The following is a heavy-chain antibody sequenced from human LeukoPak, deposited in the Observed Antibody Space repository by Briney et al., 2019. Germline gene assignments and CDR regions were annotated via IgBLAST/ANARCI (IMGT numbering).Heavy chain of an antibody. CDR1: GGSISGYY. Sequence: SETLSLTCTVSGGSISGYYWSWIRQPPGKGLEWIGEFNHSGSTNYNPSLKSRVTISVDTSKNQFSLKLSSVTAADTAVYYCARGSILWFGEFSADYFDYWGQGTLVTVSS. CDR3: ARGSILWFGEFSADYFDY. V-gene: IGHV4-34*01. J-gene: IGHJ4*02. CDR2: FNHSGST. D-gene: IGHD3-10*01.